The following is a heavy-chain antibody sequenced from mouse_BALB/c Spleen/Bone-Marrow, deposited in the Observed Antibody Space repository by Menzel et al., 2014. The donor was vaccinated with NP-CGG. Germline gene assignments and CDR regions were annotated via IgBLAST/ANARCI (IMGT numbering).Heavy chain of an antibody. CDR1: GFTFTDYC. D-gene: IGHD2-3*01. V-gene: IGHV7-3*02. CDR3: ARDMCDGLRWYFDV. CDR2: IRNKANGYTT. Sequence: EVHLVESGGGLVQPGGSLRLSCATSGFTFTDYCMSWVRQPPGKALEWLGFIRNKANGYTTDYSASVKGRFTISRDNSQSILYLQMNTLRAEDSATYYCARDMCDGLRWYFDVWGAATTANISS. J-gene: IGHJ1*01.